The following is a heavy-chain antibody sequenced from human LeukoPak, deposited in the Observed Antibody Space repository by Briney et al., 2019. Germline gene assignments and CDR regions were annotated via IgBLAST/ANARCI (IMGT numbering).Heavy chain of an antibody. D-gene: IGHD1-26*01. V-gene: IGHV3-74*01. J-gene: IGHJ5*02. CDR1: GFTFSGYW. CDR3: VRGAVGTGVWFDP. Sequence: GGSLRLSCAASGFTFSGYWMHWVRQAPGKGLEWVSRINIGGATTNYADSVKGRFTISRDNAKNTLHLQMNSLRADDTAVYYCVRGAVGTGVWFDPWGQGTLVTVSS. CDR2: INIGGATT.